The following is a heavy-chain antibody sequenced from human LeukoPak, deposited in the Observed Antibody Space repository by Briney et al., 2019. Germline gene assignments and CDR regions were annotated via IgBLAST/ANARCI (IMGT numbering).Heavy chain of an antibody. D-gene: IGHD3-22*01. CDR2: IWYDGSNK. V-gene: IGHV3-33*08. CDR1: GFTFSSYG. J-gene: IGHJ4*02. CDR3: AREGNDYYDSSGNFDY. Sequence: GGSLRLSCAASGFTFSSYGMHWVRQAPGKGLEWVAVIWYDGSNKYYADSVKGRFTISRDNSKNTLYLQMNSLRAEDTAVYYRAREGNDYYDSSGNFDYWGQGTLVTVSS.